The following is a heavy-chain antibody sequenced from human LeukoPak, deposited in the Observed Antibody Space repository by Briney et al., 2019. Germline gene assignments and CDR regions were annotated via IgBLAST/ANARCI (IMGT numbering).Heavy chain of an antibody. CDR3: ARQVGAMRFDY. V-gene: IGHV4-59*08. CDR1: GGSIRSYY. CDR2: IYDSGNT. D-gene: IGHD1-26*01. Sequence: SETLSLTCVVSGGSIRSYYWSWIRQPPGKGLECIGYIYDSGNTNYNPSLKSRVTISVDTSKNQFSLNLTPVTAADMAVYYCARQVGAMRFDYWGQGILVTVSS. J-gene: IGHJ4*02.